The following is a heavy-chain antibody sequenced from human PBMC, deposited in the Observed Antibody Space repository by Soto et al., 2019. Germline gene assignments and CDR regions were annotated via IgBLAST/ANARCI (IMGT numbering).Heavy chain of an antibody. CDR3: AKTHTRPNWFDP. D-gene: IGHD3-3*01. J-gene: IGHJ5*02. Sequence: GGSLRLSCVASEFTFSTYSMNWVRQAPGEGLEWVSAISGSGGSTYYADSVKGRFTISRDNSKNTLYLQMNSLRAEDTAVYYCAKTHTRPNWFDPWGQGTLVTVSS. V-gene: IGHV3-23*01. CDR1: EFTFSTYS. CDR2: ISGSGGST.